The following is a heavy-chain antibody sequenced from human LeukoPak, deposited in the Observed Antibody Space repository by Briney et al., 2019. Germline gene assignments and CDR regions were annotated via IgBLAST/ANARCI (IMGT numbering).Heavy chain of an antibody. D-gene: IGHD6-19*01. J-gene: IGHJ4*02. V-gene: IGHV4-34*01. CDR3: AGGYFSAWSDYFDY. CDR1: GGSFSAYY. CDR2: ISHTGSA. Sequence: PSETLSLTCAVYGGSFSAYYWNWIRQSPGKGLEWIGEISHTGSANYNPSLKSRVTISVDTSNNQFSLKLTSVTAADMSMYYCAGGYFSAWSDYFDYWGQGSLVTVSS.